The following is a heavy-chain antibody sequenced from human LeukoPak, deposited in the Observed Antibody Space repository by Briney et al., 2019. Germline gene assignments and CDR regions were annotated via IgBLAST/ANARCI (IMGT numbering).Heavy chain of an antibody. D-gene: IGHD4-17*01. Sequence: PGGSLRLSCAASGFTFSDYYMSWIRQAPGKGLEWVSYISSSGSTIYYADSVKGRFTISRDNAKNSLYLQMNSLRAEDTAVYYCAKFWGYGDETPNWFDPWGQGTLVTVSS. J-gene: IGHJ5*02. CDR3: AKFWGYGDETPNWFDP. CDR1: GFTFSDYY. V-gene: IGHV3-11*04. CDR2: ISSSGSTI.